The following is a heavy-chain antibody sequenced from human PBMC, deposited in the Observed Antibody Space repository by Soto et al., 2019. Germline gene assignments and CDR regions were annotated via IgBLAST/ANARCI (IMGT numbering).Heavy chain of an antibody. V-gene: IGHV3-30*18. Sequence: GGSLRLSCAASGFTFSSYGMHWVRQAPGKGLEWVAIISYDGSNKYYADSVKGRFTISRDRSKNTLYLQMNSLRAADTAVYYCAKDRLANPPYYYYYYGLDVWGQGTTVTVSS. CDR3: AKDRLANPPYYYYYYGLDV. CDR2: ISYDGSNK. CDR1: GFTFSSYG. J-gene: IGHJ6*02.